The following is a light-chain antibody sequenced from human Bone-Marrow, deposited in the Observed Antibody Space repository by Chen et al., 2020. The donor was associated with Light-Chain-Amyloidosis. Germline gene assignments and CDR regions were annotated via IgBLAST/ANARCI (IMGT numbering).Light chain of an antibody. V-gene: IGLV3-21*02. CDR1: NIGSTS. CDR2: DDS. Sequence: SYVLTQPSSVSVAPGQTVTIACGGNNIGSTSVHWYQQTPGQAPLLVVYDDSDRPAGIPERLSGSNSGNTATLTISRVEAWDEADYYCQVWDRSSDRPVFGGGTKLTVL. CDR3: QVWDRSSDRPV. J-gene: IGLJ3*02.